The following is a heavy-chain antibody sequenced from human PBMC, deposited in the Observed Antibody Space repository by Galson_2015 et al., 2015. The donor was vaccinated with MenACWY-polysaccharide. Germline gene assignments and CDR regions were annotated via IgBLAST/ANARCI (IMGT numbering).Heavy chain of an antibody. J-gene: IGHJ4*02. V-gene: IGHV3-23*01. CDR1: GFAFSNYA. CDR3: AEAEGWEVTEYYFDY. Sequence: SLRLSCAGSGFAFSNYAMSWVRQAPGKGLEWVSLIHNDAATTGYADFVKGRFTISRDKSKNTVYLQMNSLSAEDTAIYYCAEAEGWEVTEYYFDYWGQGTLVTVSS. CDR2: IHNDAATT. D-gene: IGHD1-26*01.